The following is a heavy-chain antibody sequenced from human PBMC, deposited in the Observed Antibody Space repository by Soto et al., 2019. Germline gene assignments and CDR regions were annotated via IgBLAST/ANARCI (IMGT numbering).Heavy chain of an antibody. CDR2: ISRSGSPI. J-gene: IGHJ3*02. CDR3: ARVYADYLIDAFDI. V-gene: IGHV3-48*03. CDR1: GFTLSSYE. D-gene: IGHD4-17*01. Sequence: EAQQVGSGGGLVQPGGSLRLSCAAFGFTLSSYEMDWVRQAPGKGLEWVSHISRSGSPIYYADSVKGRFTISRDNAKNSVYLQMNSLRAEDTAIYYCARVYADYLIDAFDIWGQGTMVSVSS.